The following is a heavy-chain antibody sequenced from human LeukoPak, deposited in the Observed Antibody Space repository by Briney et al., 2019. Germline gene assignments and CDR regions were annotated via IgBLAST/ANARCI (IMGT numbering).Heavy chain of an antibody. CDR3: ARGPDYDILADYFDY. J-gene: IGHJ4*02. CDR1: GFTFRNAW. D-gene: IGHD3-9*01. CDR2: ISYDGSNK. V-gene: IGHV3-30*03. Sequence: GGSLRLSCGASGFTFRNAWMGWVRQAPGKGLEWVAVISYDGSNKFYADSVRGRFTISRDNSKNTLFLQMNSLRPEDTAVYYCARGPDYDILADYFDYWGQGTLVTVSS.